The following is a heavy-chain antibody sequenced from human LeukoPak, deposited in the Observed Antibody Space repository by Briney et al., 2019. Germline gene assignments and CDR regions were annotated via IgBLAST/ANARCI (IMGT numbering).Heavy chain of an antibody. CDR3: AKDRRAGKLYSDY. V-gene: IGHV3-30*02. CDR2: IRYDGSNK. Sequence: GGSLRLSCAASGFTFSSYGMHWVRQAPGKGLEWVAFIRYDGSNKYYADSVKGRFTISRDNSKNTLYLQMNSLRAEDTAVYYCAKDRRAGKLYSDYWGQGTLVTVSS. CDR1: GFTFSSYG. D-gene: IGHD6-19*01. J-gene: IGHJ4*02.